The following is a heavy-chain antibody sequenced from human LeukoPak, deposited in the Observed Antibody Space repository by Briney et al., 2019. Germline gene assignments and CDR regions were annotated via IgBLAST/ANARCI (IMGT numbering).Heavy chain of an antibody. CDR2: INHSGST. CDR1: GGSFSGYY. Sequence: SETLSLTCAVYGGSFSGYYWSWIRQPPGKGLEWIGEINHSGSTNCNPSLKSRVTISVDTSKNQFSLKLSSVTAADTAVYYCARGRGRLLFARVAFDIWGQGTMVTVSS. V-gene: IGHV4-34*01. D-gene: IGHD2-21*02. J-gene: IGHJ3*02. CDR3: ARGRGRLLFARVAFDI.